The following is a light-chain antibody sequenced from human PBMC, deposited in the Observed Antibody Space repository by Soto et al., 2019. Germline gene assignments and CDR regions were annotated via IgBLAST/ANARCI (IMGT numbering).Light chain of an antibody. J-gene: IGLJ3*02. CDR2: GVT. Sequence: QSALTQPRSVSESPGQSVTISCTGASGDVGGYNFVSWYQQHPGKAPTLLIYGVTKRPSGVPDRFSGSKSGNTASLTISGLQAEDEADYYCCSYAGSYTWVFGGGTKLTVL. CDR3: CSYAGSYTWV. CDR1: SGDVGGYNF. V-gene: IGLV2-11*01.